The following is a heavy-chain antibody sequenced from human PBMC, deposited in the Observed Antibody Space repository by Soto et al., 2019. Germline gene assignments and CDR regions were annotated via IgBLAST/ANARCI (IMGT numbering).Heavy chain of an antibody. CDR1: GGSFSGYY. V-gene: IGHV4-34*01. CDR3: ARCRPTTTGWFDP. J-gene: IGHJ5*02. D-gene: IGHD4-17*01. CDR2: INHSGST. Sequence: QVQLQQWGAGLLKPSETLSLTCAVYGGSFSGYYWSWIRQPPGKGLEWIGEINHSGSTNYNPSLKSRVTISVDTSKNQCSLKLSSVTAADTAVYYCARCRPTTTGWFDPWGQGTLVTVSS.